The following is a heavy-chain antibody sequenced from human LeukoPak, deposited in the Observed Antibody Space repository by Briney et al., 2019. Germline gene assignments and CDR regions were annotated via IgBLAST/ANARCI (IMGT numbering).Heavy chain of an antibody. CDR3: ARDRGLTGDAFDI. CDR1: GFTFDDYA. Sequence: GGSLRLSCAASGFTFDDYAMHWVRQAPGKGLEWVSGISWNSASIGYADSVKGRFTISRDNAKNSLYLQMNSLRAEDTAVYYCARDRGLTGDAFDIWGQGTMVTASS. J-gene: IGHJ3*02. CDR2: ISWNSASI. V-gene: IGHV3-9*01. D-gene: IGHD7-27*01.